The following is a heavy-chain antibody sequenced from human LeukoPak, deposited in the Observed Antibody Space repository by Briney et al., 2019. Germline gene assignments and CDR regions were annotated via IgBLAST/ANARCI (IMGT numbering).Heavy chain of an antibody. CDR3: AKDYEVYLGMYSSSWPSRE. CDR1: GFTFSSYA. CDR2: ISGSGGST. V-gene: IGHV3-23*01. D-gene: IGHD6-13*01. J-gene: IGHJ4*02. Sequence: PGGSLRLSCAASGFTFSSYAMSWVRQAPGKGLEWVSAISGSGGSTYYADSVKGRFTISRDNSKNTLYLQMNSLRAEDTAVYYCAKDYEVYLGMYSSSWPSREWGQGTLVTVSS.